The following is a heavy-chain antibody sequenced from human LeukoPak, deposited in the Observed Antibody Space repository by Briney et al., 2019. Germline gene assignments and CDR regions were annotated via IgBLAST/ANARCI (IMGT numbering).Heavy chain of an antibody. CDR3: ASGLVISGGY. D-gene: IGHD3-3*01. CDR1: GAPIPSSPHY. J-gene: IGHJ4*02. CDR2: FSYSGST. Sequence: SETLSFTCTVSGAPIPSSPHYWGRIRQPPGKGLEWIGSFSYSGSTHHNPSLKSRVTISGDTSKNQFSLILRSVTAADTAVYYCASGLVISGGYWGQGTLVTVSS. V-gene: IGHV4-39*01.